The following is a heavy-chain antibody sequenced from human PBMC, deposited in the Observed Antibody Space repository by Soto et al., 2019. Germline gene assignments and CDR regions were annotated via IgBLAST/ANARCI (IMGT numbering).Heavy chain of an antibody. J-gene: IGHJ4*02. Sequence: SETLSLTCTVSGGSISSYYWSRIRQPPGKGLEWIGYIYYSGSTNYNPSLKSRVTISVDTSKNQFSLELSSVTAADTAVYYCARLLYDRSGYYYFDYWGRGTLVTVSS. D-gene: IGHD3-22*01. CDR2: IYYSGST. V-gene: IGHV4-59*01. CDR3: ARLLYDRSGYYYFDY. CDR1: GGSISSYY.